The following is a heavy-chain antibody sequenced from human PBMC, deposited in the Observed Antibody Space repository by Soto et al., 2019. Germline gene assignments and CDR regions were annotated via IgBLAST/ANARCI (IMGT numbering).Heavy chain of an antibody. J-gene: IGHJ4*02. CDR1: GGSFSGYY. CDR2: INHSGST. Sequence: SETLSLTCAVYGGSFSGYYWSWIRQPPGKGLEWIGEINHSGSTNYSPSLKSRVTISVDTSKNQFSLKLSSVTAADTAVYYCAKQSIAAAASVDYWGQGTLVTVSS. D-gene: IGHD6-13*01. V-gene: IGHV4-34*01. CDR3: AKQSIAAAASVDY.